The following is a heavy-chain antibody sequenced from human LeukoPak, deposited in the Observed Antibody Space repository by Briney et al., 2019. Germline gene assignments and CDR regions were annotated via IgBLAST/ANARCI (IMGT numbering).Heavy chain of an antibody. D-gene: IGHD5-18*01. CDR3: ARDATAMVPLQGGMDV. Sequence: ASVKVSCKASGYTLTSYGISWVRQAPGQGLEWMGWISANNGNTNYVQKFQGRVTMTTDTSTSTAYMELRSLRSDDTAVYYCARDATAMVPLQGGMDVWGQGTTVTVSS. CDR1: GYTLTSYG. CDR2: ISANNGNT. V-gene: IGHV1-18*01. J-gene: IGHJ6*02.